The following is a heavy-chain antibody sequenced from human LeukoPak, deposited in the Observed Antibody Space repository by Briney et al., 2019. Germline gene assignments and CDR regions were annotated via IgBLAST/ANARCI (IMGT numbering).Heavy chain of an antibody. D-gene: IGHD1/OR15-1a*01. J-gene: IGHJ4*02. CDR2: INHSGST. V-gene: IGHV4-34*01. CDR1: GGSFSGYY. CDR3: ARVSRGWNSKFGY. Sequence: KPSETLSLTCAVYGGSFSGYYWSWIRQPPGKGLGWIGEINHSGSTNYNPSLKSRVTISVDTSKNQFSLKLSSVTAADTAVYYCARVSRGWNSKFGYWGQGTLVTVSS.